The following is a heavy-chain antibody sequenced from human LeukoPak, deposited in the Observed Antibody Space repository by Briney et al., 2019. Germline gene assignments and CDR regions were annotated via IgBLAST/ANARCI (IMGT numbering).Heavy chain of an antibody. J-gene: IGHJ4*02. CDR2: ISAYNGNT. Sequence: ASVKVSCTASGYTFTSYGISWVRQAPGQGLEWMGWISAYNGNTNYAQKLQGRVTMTTDTSTSTAYMELRSLRSDDTAVYYCARDPLYYDYVDYYFDYWGQGTLVTVSS. V-gene: IGHV1-18*01. D-gene: IGHD3-16*01. CDR1: GYTFTSYG. CDR3: ARDPLYYDYVDYYFDY.